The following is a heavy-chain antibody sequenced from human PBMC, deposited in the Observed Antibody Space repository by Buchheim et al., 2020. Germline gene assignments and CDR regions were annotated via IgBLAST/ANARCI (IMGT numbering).Heavy chain of an antibody. J-gene: IGHJ4*02. CDR1: GGSFSGYY. CDR3: ARGSVPYSYGYRTTNYFDY. V-gene: IGHV4-34*01. CDR2: INHSGST. Sequence: QVQLQRWGAGLLKPSETLSLTCAVYGGSFSGYYWSWIRQPPGKGLEWIGEINHSGSTNYNPSLKSRVTISVDTSKNQFFLKLSSVTAADTAVYYCARGSVPYSYGYRTTNYFDYWGQGTL. D-gene: IGHD5-18*01.